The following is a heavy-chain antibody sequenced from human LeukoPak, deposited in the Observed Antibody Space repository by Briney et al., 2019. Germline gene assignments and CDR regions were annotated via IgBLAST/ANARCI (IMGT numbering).Heavy chain of an antibody. CDR3: ARSRSALYCSSTSCSPGYYYGMDV. CDR2: IYYSGST. CDR1: GGSISSYY. Sequence: SETLSLTCTVSGGSISSYYWSWIRQPPGKGLELIGYIYYSGSTNYNPSLKSRVTISVDTSKNQFSLKLSSVTAADTAVYYCARSRSALYCSSTSCSPGYYYGMDVWGQGTTVTVSS. D-gene: IGHD2-2*01. V-gene: IGHV4-59*01. J-gene: IGHJ6*02.